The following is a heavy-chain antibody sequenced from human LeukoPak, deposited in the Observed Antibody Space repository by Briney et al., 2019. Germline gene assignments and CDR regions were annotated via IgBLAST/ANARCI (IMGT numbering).Heavy chain of an antibody. CDR2: ISGSGGST. Sequence: PGGSLRLSCAASGFTFSSYGMTWVRQAPGKGLEWVSGISGSGGSTYYADSVKGRFAISRDNSKNTLYLQMNSLRAEDTAVYYCAKLKSIAAAGSRGYHYYIDVWGKGTTVTVSS. V-gene: IGHV3-23*01. CDR1: GFTFSSYG. D-gene: IGHD6-13*01. CDR3: AKLKSIAAAGSRGYHYYIDV. J-gene: IGHJ6*03.